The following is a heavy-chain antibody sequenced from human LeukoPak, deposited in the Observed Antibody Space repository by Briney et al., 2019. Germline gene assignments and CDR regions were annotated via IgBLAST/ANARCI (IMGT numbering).Heavy chain of an antibody. CDR2: IYYSGST. CDR1: GFTFSNHGM. CDR3: ARVRSYSLFQD. J-gene: IGHJ1*01. V-gene: IGHV4-39*07. Sequence: GTLRLSCAASGFTFSNHGMNWVRQPPGKGLEWIGSIYYSGSTYYNSSLNSRVTISVDTSKNQFSLNLRSVSAADTAVYYCARVRSYSLFQDWGQGTLVTVSS. D-gene: IGHD6-13*01.